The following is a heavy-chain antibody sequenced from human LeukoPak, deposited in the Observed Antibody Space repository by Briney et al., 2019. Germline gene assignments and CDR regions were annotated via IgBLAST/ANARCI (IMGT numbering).Heavy chain of an antibody. V-gene: IGHV4-59*12. CDR2: IYYSGST. CDR3: ARETLLYCSSTSCYWFDP. J-gene: IGHJ5*02. D-gene: IGHD2-2*01. CDR1: GGSISSYY. Sequence: PSETLSLTCTVSGGSISSYYWSWIRQPPGKGLEWIGYIYYSGSTNYNPSLKSRVTISVDTSKNQFSLKLSSVTAADTAVYYCARETLLYCSSTSCYWFDPWGQGTLVTVSS.